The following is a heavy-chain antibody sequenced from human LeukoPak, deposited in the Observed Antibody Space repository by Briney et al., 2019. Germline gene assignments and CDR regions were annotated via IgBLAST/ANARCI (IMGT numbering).Heavy chain of an antibody. Sequence: PSETLSLTCTVSGGSISSYYWSWIRQPPGKGLEWIGYIYYSGSTNYNPSLKSRVTISVDTSKNQFSLKLSSVTAADTAVYYCARGKWELLDYYYYYMDVWGKGTTVTVSS. CDR3: ARGKWELLDYYYYYMDV. V-gene: IGHV4-59*01. J-gene: IGHJ6*03. CDR1: GGSISSYY. D-gene: IGHD1-26*01. CDR2: IYYSGST.